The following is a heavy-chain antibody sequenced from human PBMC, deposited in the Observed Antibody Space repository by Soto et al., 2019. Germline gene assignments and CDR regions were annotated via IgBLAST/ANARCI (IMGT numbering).Heavy chain of an antibody. CDR3: ARTGYYYYYGMDV. CDR2: INQDGSAK. V-gene: IGHV3-7*01. Sequence: GGSLRLSCAASGFTFSNYWMSWVRQAPGKGLEWVSNINQDGSAKNYVDSVRGRFTISRDNAKNSLYLQMNSLTDEDTAVYYCARTGYYYYYGMDVWGQGTTVTVSS. CDR1: GFTFSNYW. J-gene: IGHJ6*02.